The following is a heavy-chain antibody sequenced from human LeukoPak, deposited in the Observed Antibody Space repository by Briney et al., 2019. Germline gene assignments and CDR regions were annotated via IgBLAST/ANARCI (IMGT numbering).Heavy chain of an antibody. V-gene: IGHV5-51*01. Sequence: GESLKISCKGSGYTFTNYWIGWVRQMPGKGLEWMGIMYPGDSDTRYSPSFQGQVTISADKSISTAYLQWSSLKASDTAMYYCASRIAVAGTGDFAFDIWGQGTMVTVSS. CDR3: ASRIAVAGTGDFAFDI. CDR2: MYPGDSDT. CDR1: GYTFTNYW. D-gene: IGHD6-19*01. J-gene: IGHJ3*02.